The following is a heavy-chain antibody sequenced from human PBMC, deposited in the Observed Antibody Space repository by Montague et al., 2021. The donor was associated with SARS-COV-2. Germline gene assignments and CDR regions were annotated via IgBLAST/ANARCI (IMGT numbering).Heavy chain of an antibody. D-gene: IGHD3-10*01. J-gene: IGHJ6*02. V-gene: IGHV4-34*01. CDR3: ARVRYYGSGTSLGMDV. CDR2: INHSGST. Sequence: SETLSLTCAVYGGSFSGYYWSWIRQPPGKGLEWIGEINHSGSTNYNPSLKSRVTISVDTSKNQFSLKLSSVTAADMAVYYCARVRYYGSGTSLGMDVWGQGTTVIVSS. CDR1: GGSFSGYY.